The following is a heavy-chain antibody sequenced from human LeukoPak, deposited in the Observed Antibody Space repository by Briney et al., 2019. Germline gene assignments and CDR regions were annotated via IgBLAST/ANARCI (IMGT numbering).Heavy chain of an antibody. Sequence: SETLSLTCAVYGGSFSGYYWSWIRQSPGKGLEWIGEINHSGSTNYNPSLKSRVTISVDTSKNQFSLKLSSVTAADTAVYYCARQWRDGYNLDYWGQGTLVTVSS. D-gene: IGHD5-24*01. CDR2: INHSGST. V-gene: IGHV4-34*01. J-gene: IGHJ4*02. CDR1: GGSFSGYY. CDR3: ARQWRDGYNLDY.